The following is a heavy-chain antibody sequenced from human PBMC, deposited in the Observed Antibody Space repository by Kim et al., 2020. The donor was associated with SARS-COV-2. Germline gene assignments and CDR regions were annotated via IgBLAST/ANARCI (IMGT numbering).Heavy chain of an antibody. CDR1: GFTFSDYY. CDR2: ISSSGSTI. CDR3: ARDGEYCSSTSCWYYYYYDMDV. J-gene: IGHJ6*02. V-gene: IGHV3-11*04. Sequence: GGSLRLSCAASGFTFSDYYMSWIRQAPGKGLEWVSYISSSGSTIYYADAVKGRFTISRDNAKNSLYLQMNSLRAEDTAVYYCARDGEYCSSTSCWYYYYYDMDVWGQGTTITVSS. D-gene: IGHD2-2*01.